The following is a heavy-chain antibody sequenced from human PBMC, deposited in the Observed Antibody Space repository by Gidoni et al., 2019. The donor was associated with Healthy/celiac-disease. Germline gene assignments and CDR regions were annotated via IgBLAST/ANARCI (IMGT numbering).Heavy chain of an antibody. J-gene: IGHJ5*02. CDR3: ARGSATANWFDP. Sequence: QVQLVESGGGVVQPGRSLRLSCAASGFTFSSYGMHWVRQAPGTGLEWVAVIWYDGSNKYYADAVKGRFTISRDNSKNTLYLQMNSLRAEDTAVYYCARGSATANWFDPWGQGTLVTVSS. CDR1: GFTFSSYG. CDR2: IWYDGSNK. V-gene: IGHV3-33*01. D-gene: IGHD2-21*02.